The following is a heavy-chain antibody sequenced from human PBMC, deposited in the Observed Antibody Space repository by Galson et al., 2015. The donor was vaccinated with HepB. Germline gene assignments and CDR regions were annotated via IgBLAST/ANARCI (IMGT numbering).Heavy chain of an antibody. Sequence: SLRLSCAASGFTFSSYSMNWVRQAPGKGLEWVSSISSSSSYIYYADSVKGRFTISRDNAKNSLYLQMNSLRAEDTAVYYCASATYSGYYPPGGVDYWGQGTLVTVSS. CDR1: GFTFSSYS. CDR2: ISSSSSYI. V-gene: IGHV3-21*01. CDR3: ASATYSGYYPPGGVDY. J-gene: IGHJ4*02. D-gene: IGHD3-22*01.